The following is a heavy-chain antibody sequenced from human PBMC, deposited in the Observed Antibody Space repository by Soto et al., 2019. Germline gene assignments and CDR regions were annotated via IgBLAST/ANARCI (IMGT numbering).Heavy chain of an antibody. Sequence: ASVKVSCKASGYTFTGYYMHWVRQAPGQGLEWMGWISAYNGNTNYAQKLQGRVTMTTDTSTSTAYMELSSLRSEDTAVYYCARGKRGAGSDYWGQGTLVTVSS. CDR3: ARGKRGAGSDY. CDR2: ISAYNGNT. D-gene: IGHD6-19*01. CDR1: GYTFTGYY. J-gene: IGHJ4*02. V-gene: IGHV1-18*04.